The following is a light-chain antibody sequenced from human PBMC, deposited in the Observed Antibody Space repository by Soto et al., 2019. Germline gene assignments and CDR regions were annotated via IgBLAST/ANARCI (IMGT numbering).Light chain of an antibody. CDR3: CSYAGSYTHSV. V-gene: IGLV2-11*01. CDR2: DVS. J-gene: IGLJ1*01. Sequence: QSALTQPRSVSGSPGQSVTISCTGTSGDVGGYNYVSWYQEHPGKAPKLMIYDVSKRPSGVPDRFSGSKSGNTASLTISGLQAEVFADYYCCSYAGSYTHSVFGTGTMVTVL. CDR1: SGDVGGYNY.